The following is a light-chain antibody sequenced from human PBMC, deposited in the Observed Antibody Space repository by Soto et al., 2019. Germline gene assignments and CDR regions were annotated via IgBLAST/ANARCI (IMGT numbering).Light chain of an antibody. J-gene: IGLJ1*01. V-gene: IGLV2-14*01. CDR2: EVT. Sequence: QSGLTQPASVSGSPGQSITISCTGTSSDVGAYNFVSWYQHHPGRAPKLIIYEVTIRPSGVSNRFSGSKSGNTASLTISGLQAEDEADYYCSSYTTSAPYVFGSGTKVTVL. CDR3: SSYTTSAPYV. CDR1: SSDVGAYNF.